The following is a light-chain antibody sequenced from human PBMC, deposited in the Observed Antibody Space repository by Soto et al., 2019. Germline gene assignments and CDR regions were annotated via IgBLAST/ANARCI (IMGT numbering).Light chain of an antibody. J-gene: IGLJ2*01. CDR3: AAWDDSLRGV. V-gene: IGLV1-47*02. CDR2: SNN. Sequence: QSVLTQPPSASGTPGQRVTISCSGSSSSIGSNYVYWYQQLPGTAPKLLIYSNNQRPSGVPDRFSGSKSGTSASLAISGLRSEDEADYYCAAWDDSLRGVFGGGTKVTVL. CDR1: SSSIGSNY.